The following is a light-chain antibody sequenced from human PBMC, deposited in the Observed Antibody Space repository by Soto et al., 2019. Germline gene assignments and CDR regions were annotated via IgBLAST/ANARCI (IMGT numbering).Light chain of an antibody. V-gene: IGLV2-8*01. CDR3: SSYGGSNNFV. Sequence: QSVLTQPPSASGSPGQSVTISCTGTSSDVGGYNFVSWYQQYPGKAPKLIIYEVTKRPSGVPDRFPGSKSGNTASLTVSGLQTDDEADYYCSSYGGSNNFVFGNGTKVTVL. CDR1: SSDVGGYNF. CDR2: EVT. J-gene: IGLJ1*01.